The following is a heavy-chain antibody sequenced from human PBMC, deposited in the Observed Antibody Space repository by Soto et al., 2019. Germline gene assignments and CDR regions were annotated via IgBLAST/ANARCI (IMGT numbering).Heavy chain of an antibody. CDR2: INAGNGNT. D-gene: IGHD6-19*01. CDR3: ARVIGGWYSFDY. CDR1: GYTFTSYA. Sequence: QVQLVQSGAEVKKPGASVKVSCKASGYTFTSYAMHWVRQAPGQRLEWMGWINAGNGNTKYSQKFQGRVTITRDTSASTAYMELSSLRSEDTAVYYCARVIGGWYSFDYWGQGTLVTVSS. V-gene: IGHV1-3*01. J-gene: IGHJ4*02.